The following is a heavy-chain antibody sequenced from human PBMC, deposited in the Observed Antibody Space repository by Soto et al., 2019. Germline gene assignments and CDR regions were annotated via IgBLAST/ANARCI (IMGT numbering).Heavy chain of an antibody. J-gene: IGHJ6*02. V-gene: IGHV3-15*07. CDR1: GFTFSNAW. Sequence: GGSLRLSCAASGFTFSNAWMNWVRQAPGKGLEWVGRIKSKTDGGTTDYAAPVKGRFTISRDDSKNTLYLQMNSLKTEDTAVYYCTAVVVPAAMPAYYYGMDVWGQGTTVTVSS. CDR2: IKSKTDGGTT. D-gene: IGHD2-2*01. CDR3: TAVVVPAAMPAYYYGMDV.